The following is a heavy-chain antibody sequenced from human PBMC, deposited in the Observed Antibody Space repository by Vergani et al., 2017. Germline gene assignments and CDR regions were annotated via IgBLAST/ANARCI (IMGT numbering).Heavy chain of an antibody. J-gene: IGHJ6*02. CDR2: IHHSGDT. V-gene: IGHV4-38-2*01. D-gene: IGHD3-10*01. CDR3: ARHRGSGCFFPSSYFYGMDV. CDR1: DSSILTNPY. Sequence: QVQLQESGPGLVKPSETLTLPCHVSDSSILTNPYWGWFRQSPGKGLEWIGCIHHSGDTHYNSSLKSRVSISIVSRSKFSLSLTSVTAADTAIYYCARHRGSGCFFPSSYFYGMDVWGHGTTVTVSS.